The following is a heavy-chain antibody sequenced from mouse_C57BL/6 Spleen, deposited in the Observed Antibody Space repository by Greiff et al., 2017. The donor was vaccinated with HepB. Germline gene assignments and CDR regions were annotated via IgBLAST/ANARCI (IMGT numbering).Heavy chain of an antibody. J-gene: IGHJ2*01. Sequence: QVHVKQSGAELVRPGTSVKVSCKASGYAFTNYLIEWVKQRPGQGLEWIGVINPGSGGTNYNEKFKGKATLTADKSSSTAYMQLSSLASAYSAVYFRARFPGFDYWGQGTTLTVSS. V-gene: IGHV1-54*01. CDR1: GYAFTNYL. CDR3: ARFPGFDY. CDR2: INPGSGGT.